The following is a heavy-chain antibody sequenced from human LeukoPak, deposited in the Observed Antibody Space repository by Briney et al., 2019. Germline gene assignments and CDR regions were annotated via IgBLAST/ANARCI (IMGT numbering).Heavy chain of an antibody. CDR1: GGSISSYY. CDR3: ARDRGRGSSSPDWFDP. V-gene: IGHV4-59*01. J-gene: IGHJ5*02. Sequence: PSETLSLTCTVSGGSISSYYWSWIRQPPGKGLEWIGYIYYSGSTNYNPSLKSRVTISVDTSKNQFSLKLSSVTAADTAVYYCARDRGRGSSSPDWFDPWGQGTLVTVSS. D-gene: IGHD6-13*01. CDR2: IYYSGST.